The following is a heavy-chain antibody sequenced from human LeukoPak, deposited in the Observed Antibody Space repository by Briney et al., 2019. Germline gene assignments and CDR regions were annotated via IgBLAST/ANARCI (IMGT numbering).Heavy chain of an antibody. V-gene: IGHV4-31*03. CDR2: IYYSGST. Sequence: SQTLSLTCTVSGGSISSGGYYWSWIRQHPGKGLEWIGYIYYSGSTYYNPSLKSRVTISVDTSKNQFSLKLSSVTAADTAVYYCARVGAELTGTPFDYWGQGTLVTVSS. CDR3: ARVGAELTGTPFDY. D-gene: IGHD1/OR15-1a*01. CDR1: GGSISSGGYY. J-gene: IGHJ4*02.